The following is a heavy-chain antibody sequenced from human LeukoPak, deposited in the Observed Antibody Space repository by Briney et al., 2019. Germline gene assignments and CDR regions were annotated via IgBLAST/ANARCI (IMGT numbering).Heavy chain of an antibody. D-gene: IGHD6-13*01. CDR1: GGSISSYY. CDR2: IYYSGST. CDR3: ARFSISWSYFDY. J-gene: IGHJ4*02. V-gene: IGHV4-59*01. Sequence: SETLSLICTVSGGSISSYYWSWIRQPPGKGLEWIGYIYYSGSTNYNPSLKSRVTISVDTSKNQFSLKLSSVTAADTAVYYCARFSISWSYFDYWGQGTLVTVSS.